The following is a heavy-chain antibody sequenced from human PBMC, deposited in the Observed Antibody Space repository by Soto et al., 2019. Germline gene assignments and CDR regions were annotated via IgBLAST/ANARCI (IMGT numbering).Heavy chain of an antibody. D-gene: IGHD5-18*01. CDR3: ARMASFGSLNWFDP. J-gene: IGHJ5*01. Sequence: QVQLVQSGAELKKPGASVRVSCKASGYTFTNNDVTWVRQATGQGLEWMGWMNPGSGDTGYAQKFQGRVTMTRDISIATAYMGLSSLRSEDTAIYYCARMASFGSLNWFDPWGQGPLVTVSS. CDR1: GYTFTNND. V-gene: IGHV1-8*01. CDR2: MNPGSGDT.